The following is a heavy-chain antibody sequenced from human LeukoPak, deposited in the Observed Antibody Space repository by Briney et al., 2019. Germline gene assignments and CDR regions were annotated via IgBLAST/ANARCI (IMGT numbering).Heavy chain of an antibody. CDR3: ARLQWLSTPFFDY. D-gene: IGHD6-19*01. V-gene: IGHV4-39*07. Sequence: PSETLSLTCTVSGGSISSSSYYWGWIRQPPGKGLEWIGSIYYSGSTYYNPSLKSRVTISVDTSKNQFSLNLSSVTAADTAVYFCARLQWLSTPFFDYWGQGTLVTVSS. CDR2: IYYSGST. CDR1: GGSISSSSYY. J-gene: IGHJ4*02.